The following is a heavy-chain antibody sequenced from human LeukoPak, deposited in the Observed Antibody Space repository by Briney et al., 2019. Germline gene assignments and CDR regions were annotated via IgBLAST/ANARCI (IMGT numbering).Heavy chain of an antibody. D-gene: IGHD3-10*01. CDR2: VHTTGGT. Sequence: SETLSLTCTVSGGSISGHYWSWIRQPAGKEPEWIGRVHTTGGTNYNPSLKSRLTMSVDTSKNQFSLHLTSVTAADTAVYYCAKGGESSLPFDYWGQGTLVTVSS. V-gene: IGHV4-4*07. CDR3: AKGGESSLPFDY. CDR1: GGSISGHY. J-gene: IGHJ4*02.